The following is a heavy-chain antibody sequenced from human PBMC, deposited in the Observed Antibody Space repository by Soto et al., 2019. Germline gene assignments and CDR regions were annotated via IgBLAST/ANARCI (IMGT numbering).Heavy chain of an antibody. D-gene: IGHD2-15*01. CDR1: GGTFSSYA. Sequence: QVQLVQSGAEVKKPGSSVKVSCKASGGTFSSYAISWVRQAPGQGLEWMGGIIPIFGTANYAQKFQGRVTITADESTSTAYMELSSLRSEDTAVYYCARERYCSGGSCYNWFDPWGQGTLVTVSS. V-gene: IGHV1-69*12. CDR3: ARERYCSGGSCYNWFDP. J-gene: IGHJ5*02. CDR2: IIPIFGTA.